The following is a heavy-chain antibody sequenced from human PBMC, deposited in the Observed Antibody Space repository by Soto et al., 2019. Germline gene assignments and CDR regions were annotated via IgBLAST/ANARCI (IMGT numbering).Heavy chain of an antibody. D-gene: IGHD2-2*01. V-gene: IGHV3-23*01. CDR3: AKDTSSSPYYMDV. CDR2: ITGSTGTT. J-gene: IGHJ6*03. Sequence: EVQVLESGGGSVQPGGSLRLSCAASGFTFSNFAMSWVRHAPGKGLEWVSEITGSTGTTYYADSVRGRFIISRDNSQNKLHLQMNSLRPEDTAVYYCAKDTSSSPYYMDVWGKGTTVTVSS. CDR1: GFTFSNFA.